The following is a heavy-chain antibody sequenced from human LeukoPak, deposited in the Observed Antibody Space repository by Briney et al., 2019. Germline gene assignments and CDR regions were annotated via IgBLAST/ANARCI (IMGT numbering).Heavy chain of an antibody. J-gene: IGHJ4*02. V-gene: IGHV1-3*01. CDR2: VNAGNGKT. CDR3: ARGLWFGADKGYFLDS. CDR1: GFTFTDFS. D-gene: IGHD3-10*01. Sequence: SVKVSCKASGFTFTDFSMHWVRQAPGQSLEWMGWVNAGNGKTKYSHKFQGRVTITRDASAITTYMELSSLRSEDTAVYYCARGLWFGADKGYFLDSWGQGTLVTVSS.